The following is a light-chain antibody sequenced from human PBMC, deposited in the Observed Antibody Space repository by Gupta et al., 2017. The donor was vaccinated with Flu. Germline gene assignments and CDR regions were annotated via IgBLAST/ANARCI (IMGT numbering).Light chain of an antibody. CDR1: GSDVGGYNY. V-gene: IGLV2-11*01. CDR3: CSYAGSYTFV. Sequence: QSALTQPRSVSGSPGQSVTISCTGTGSDVGGYNYVSWYQQHPGKAPKLIIHDVSRRPSGVPDRFSGSKSGNTASLTISGLQAEDEADYYCCSYAGSYTFVFETGTKLTVL. J-gene: IGLJ1*01. CDR2: DVS.